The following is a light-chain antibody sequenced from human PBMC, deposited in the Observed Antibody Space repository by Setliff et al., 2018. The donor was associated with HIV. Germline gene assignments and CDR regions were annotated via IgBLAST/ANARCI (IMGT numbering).Light chain of an antibody. CDR1: SSDIGGYNY. Sequence: QSVLTQPASVSGSPGQSITISCTGTSSDIGGYNYVSRYQLHPGKAPKLMIYGVRNRPSGVPNRFSGSKSDNTASLTISGLQAEDEADYYCSSFSGINTLFGGGTKVTVL. CDR2: GVR. J-gene: IGLJ2*01. CDR3: SSFSGINTL. V-gene: IGLV2-14*03.